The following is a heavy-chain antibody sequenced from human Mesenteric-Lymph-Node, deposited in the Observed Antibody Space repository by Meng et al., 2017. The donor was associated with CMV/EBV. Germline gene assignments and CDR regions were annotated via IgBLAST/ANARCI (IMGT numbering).Heavy chain of an antibody. CDR1: GFTFSSYG. V-gene: IGHV3-33*06. CDR3: AKDRRNSSSLDYYYYGMDV. D-gene: IGHD6-6*01. CDR2: IWYDGSNK. Sequence: GGSLRLSCAASGFTFSSYGMHWVRQAPGKGLEWVAVIWYDGSNKYYADSVKGRFTISRDNSKNTLYLQMNSLRAEDTAVYYCAKDRRNSSSLDYYYYGMDVWGQGTTVTVSS. J-gene: IGHJ6*02.